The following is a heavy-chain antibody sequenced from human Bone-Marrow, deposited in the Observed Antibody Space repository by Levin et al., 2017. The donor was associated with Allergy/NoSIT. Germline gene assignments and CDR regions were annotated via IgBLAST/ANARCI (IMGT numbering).Heavy chain of an antibody. J-gene: IGHJ4*02. CDR2: IYHSGST. D-gene: IGHD2-15*01. CDR1: GASISTRYVY. V-gene: IGHV4-39*01. CDR3: VRPVSARGGFFTFGS. Sequence: PSETLSLTCTVSGASISTRYVYWGWVRQSPETGLEWITSIYHSGSTYRNPSVESRVAISVDPSKNQFSLRLTSVTAADTAVYYCVRPVSARGGFFTFGSWGQGIRVTVSS.